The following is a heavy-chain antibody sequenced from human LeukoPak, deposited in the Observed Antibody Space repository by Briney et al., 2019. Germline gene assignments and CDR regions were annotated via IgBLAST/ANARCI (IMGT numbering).Heavy chain of an antibody. J-gene: IGHJ4*02. D-gene: IGHD4-17*01. CDR3: ARVYGDPFWYFDY. V-gene: IGHV3-21*01. CDR1: GVTFSSYS. Sequence: PGGALRLSCAASGVTFSSYSMNWVRQAPGEGLEWGSSISSSSSYIYYADSVKGRFTISRDTAKNSLYLQMHSLRAEDTAVYYCARVYGDPFWYFDYWGQGNLVPVSS. CDR2: ISSSSSYI.